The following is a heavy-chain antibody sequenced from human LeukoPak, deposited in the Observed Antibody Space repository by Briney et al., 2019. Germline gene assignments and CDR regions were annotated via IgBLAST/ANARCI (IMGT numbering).Heavy chain of an antibody. CDR2: INPNSGGT. Sequence: ASVKVSCKASGYTFTGYYMHWVRQAPGQGLEWMGWINPNSGGTNYAQKFQGRVTMTRDTSITTAYIELSRLRSDDTAVYYCATLAVFHTQGIDSWGQGTLITVSS. J-gene: IGHJ4*02. CDR1: GYTFTGYY. CDR3: ATLAVFHTQGIDS. V-gene: IGHV1-2*02. D-gene: IGHD2-15*01.